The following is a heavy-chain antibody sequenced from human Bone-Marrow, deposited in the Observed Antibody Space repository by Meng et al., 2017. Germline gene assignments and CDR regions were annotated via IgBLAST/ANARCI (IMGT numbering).Heavy chain of an antibody. D-gene: IGHD1-26*01. CDR3: ARDSRSQSAN. V-gene: IGHV3-11*04. Sequence: GESLKISCAASGFTFSDYYMSWIRQAPGKGLEWVSYISSSGSTIYYADSVKGRFTISRDNAKNSLYLQMNSLRAEDTAVYYCARDSRSQSANWGQGTLVTVSS. J-gene: IGHJ4*02. CDR1: GFTFSDYY. CDR2: ISSSGSTI.